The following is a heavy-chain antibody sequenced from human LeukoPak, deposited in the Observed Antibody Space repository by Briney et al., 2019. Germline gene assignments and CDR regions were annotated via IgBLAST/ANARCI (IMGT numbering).Heavy chain of an antibody. V-gene: IGHV4-39*07. CDR1: GGSISSSSYY. CDR3: ARGLRGEGGYYDY. Sequence: PSETLSLTCTISGGSISSSSYYWGWIRQPPGKGLEWIGSIYYSGNTYYNPSLKSRVTISVDTSKNQFSLKLSSVTAADTAVYYCARGLRGEGGYYDYWGQGTLVTVSS. CDR2: IYYSGNT. J-gene: IGHJ4*02. D-gene: IGHD3-22*01.